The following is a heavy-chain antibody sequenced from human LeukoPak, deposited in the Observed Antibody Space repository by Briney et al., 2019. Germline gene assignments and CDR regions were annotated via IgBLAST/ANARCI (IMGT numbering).Heavy chain of an antibody. V-gene: IGHV3-30*18. CDR3: AKDCPPSISARPINYYYYFMDV. J-gene: IGHJ6*02. D-gene: IGHD6-6*01. CDR1: GFTFSAYA. Sequence: PGGSLRLSCAASGFTFSAYAIHWVRQAPGKGLEWVTVITYDGSNKYYADSVKGRFTISRDNSKNTLYLQMNSLRAEDTAVYYCAKDCPPSISARPINYYYYFMDVWGQGTTVTVSS. CDR2: ITYDGSNK.